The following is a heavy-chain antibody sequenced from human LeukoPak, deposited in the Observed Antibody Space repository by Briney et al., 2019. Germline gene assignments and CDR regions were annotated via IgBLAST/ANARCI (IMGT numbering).Heavy chain of an antibody. Sequence: ASVKVSCEASGYTRIDYYIYWVRQAPGQRLEWLGWLNPHSGGTNYAQKFQGRVTLTRDTSISTTYMELSTLTSDDTAIYSCARGHRIINGLDVWGQGTTVSVS. CDR1: GYTRIDYY. V-gene: IGHV1-2*02. CDR2: LNPHSGGT. CDR3: ARGHRIINGLDV. J-gene: IGHJ6*02.